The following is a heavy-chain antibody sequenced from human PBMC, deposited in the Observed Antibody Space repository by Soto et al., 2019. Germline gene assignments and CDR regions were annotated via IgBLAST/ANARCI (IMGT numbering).Heavy chain of an antibody. CDR2: IHYSGSI. V-gene: IGHV4-30-4*01. D-gene: IGHD2-21*02. CDR3: AREDDGGDRDYYGLDV. CDR1: GGSISSDHYH. Sequence: QVQLQESGPGLVRPLQTLSLTCTVSGGSISSDHYHWTWIRQPPGKGLEWIGYIHYSGSIYYNPSLQSRVTMSVDTSKNLFSLKLSSVTAADTAVYFCAREDDGGDRDYYGLDVWGQGTTVTVSS. J-gene: IGHJ6*02.